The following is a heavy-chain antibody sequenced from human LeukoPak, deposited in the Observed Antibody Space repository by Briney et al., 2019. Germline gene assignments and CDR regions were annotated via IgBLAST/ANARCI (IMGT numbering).Heavy chain of an antibody. CDR1: GFTFSSYW. D-gene: IGHD3-22*01. Sequence: AGGSLRLSCAASGFTFSSYWMSWVRQAPGKGLEWVANIKQDGSEKYYVDSVKGRFTISRDNAKNSLYLQMNSLRAEDTAVYYCARASGSQNHYYDSSGSYYGMDVWGQGTTVTVSS. CDR2: IKQDGSEK. CDR3: ARASGSQNHYYDSSGSYYGMDV. V-gene: IGHV3-7*03. J-gene: IGHJ6*02.